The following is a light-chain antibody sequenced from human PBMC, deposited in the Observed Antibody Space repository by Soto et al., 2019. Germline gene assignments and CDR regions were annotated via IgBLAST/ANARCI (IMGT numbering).Light chain of an antibody. Sequence: QSALTQPASVSGSPGQSIAISCTGTSSDVGGYNYVSWYQQQPGKTPNLMIYDVSNRPSGVSNRFSGSKSGNTASLTISGLQAEDEADYYCSSYTSSSTWVFGGGTQLTVL. CDR1: SSDVGGYNY. J-gene: IGLJ3*02. CDR2: DVS. V-gene: IGLV2-14*01. CDR3: SSYTSSSTWV.